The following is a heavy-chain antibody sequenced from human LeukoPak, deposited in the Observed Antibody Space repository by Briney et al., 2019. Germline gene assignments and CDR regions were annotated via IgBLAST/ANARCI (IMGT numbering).Heavy chain of an antibody. V-gene: IGHV3-30*04. CDR2: MSYDGSNQ. CDR3: ARDPRSSGYFFDY. J-gene: IGHJ4*02. Sequence: GGSLRLSCAASGFTFNAYVMHWVRQAPGKGLEWVAVMSYDGSNQNYADSVQGRFTISRDNSKNTLYLQMNSLRAEDTAVHYCARDPRSSGYFFDYWGQGTLVTVSS. CDR1: GFTFNAYV. D-gene: IGHD3-22*01.